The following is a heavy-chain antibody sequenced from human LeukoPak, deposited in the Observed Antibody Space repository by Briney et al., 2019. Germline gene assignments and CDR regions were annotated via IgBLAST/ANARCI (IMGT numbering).Heavy chain of an antibody. V-gene: IGHV4-30-4*08. D-gene: IGHD4-17*01. Sequence: SETLSLTCTVSGDSINSGDNYWSWIRQPPGKGLEWIGYICYSGSTYYNPSLKSRVTISVDTSKNQFSLKLNSVTAADTAVYYCARASGDYISDHFDYWGQGTLVTVSS. CDR1: GDSINSGDNY. CDR3: ARASGDYISDHFDY. J-gene: IGHJ4*02. CDR2: ICYSGST.